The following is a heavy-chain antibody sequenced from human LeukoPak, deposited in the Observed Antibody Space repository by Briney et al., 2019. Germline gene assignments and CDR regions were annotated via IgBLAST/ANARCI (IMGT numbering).Heavy chain of an antibody. CDR2: INHSGST. CDR3: ARETSETRHYYYGMDV. V-gene: IGHV4-34*01. Sequence: SETLLLTCSFIGGSFSGYYWGWIRQPPGEGLEWMGEINHSGSTNYNPSPQRRLTISVDTSKNHLSLQLRAVTAADAAVFYCARETSETRHYYYGMDVWGQETTDTVSS. CDR1: GGSFSGYY. J-gene: IGHJ6*01.